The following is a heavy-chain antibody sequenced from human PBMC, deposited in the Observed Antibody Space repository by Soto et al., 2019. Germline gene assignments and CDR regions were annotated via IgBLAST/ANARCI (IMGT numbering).Heavy chain of an antibody. J-gene: IGHJ6*02. V-gene: IGHV1-18*04. CDR3: ARAGKREIAVAVGYYYSGMDV. CDR2: ISAYNGNT. D-gene: IGHD6-19*01. CDR1: GYTFTSYG. Sequence: QVQLVQSGAEVKKPGASVKVSCKASGYTFTSYGISWVRQAPGQGLEWMGWISAYNGNTNYAQKLQGRVTMTTDTSTSTAYMELRSLRSDDTAVYYCARAGKREIAVAVGYYYSGMDVWGQGTTVTVSS.